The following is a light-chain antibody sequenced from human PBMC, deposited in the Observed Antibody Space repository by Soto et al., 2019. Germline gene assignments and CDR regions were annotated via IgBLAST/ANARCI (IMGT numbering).Light chain of an antibody. CDR1: QSVSNNY. Sequence: EIVLTKSPGTLSLSPGERATLSCRASQSVSNNYLAWYQQKPGQAPRLLIYGASNRATGIPDRFSGSGSGTDFTLTISSLQPDDFATYYCQHYNSYSETFGQGTKVDIK. J-gene: IGKJ1*01. CDR2: GAS. V-gene: IGKV3-20*01. CDR3: QHYNSYSET.